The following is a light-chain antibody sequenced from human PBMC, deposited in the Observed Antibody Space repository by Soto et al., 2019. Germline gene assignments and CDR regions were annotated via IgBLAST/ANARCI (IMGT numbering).Light chain of an antibody. CDR1: QSVSSSY. J-gene: IGKJ1*01. CDR2: GAS. V-gene: IGKV3-20*01. Sequence: EIVLTQSPGTLSLSPGERATLSCRASQSVSSSYLAWYQQKPGQPHRLLIYGASSRATGIPDRFSGSGSGKDFTPTISRLAPEDFAVYYCQQYGCSPRTFGQGTKVEIK. CDR3: QQYGCSPRT.